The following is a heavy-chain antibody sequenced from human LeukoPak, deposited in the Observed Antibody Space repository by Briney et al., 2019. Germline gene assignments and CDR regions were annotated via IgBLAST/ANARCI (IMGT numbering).Heavy chain of an antibody. Sequence: GGSLRLSCAASGFTFSTYGMHWVRQAPGKGLEWVAVISYDGSNEYYADSVEGRFTISRDNSKNTLYLQMSSLGAEDTAVYYCAKEFNRGLPDYWGQGTLVTVPS. CDR2: ISYDGSNE. CDR3: AKEFNRGLPDY. J-gene: IGHJ4*02. CDR1: GFTFSTYG. V-gene: IGHV3-30*18. D-gene: IGHD2-21*01.